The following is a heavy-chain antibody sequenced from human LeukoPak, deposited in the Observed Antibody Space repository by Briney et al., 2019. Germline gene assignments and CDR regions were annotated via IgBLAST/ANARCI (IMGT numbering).Heavy chain of an antibody. Sequence: GGSLRLSCAASGFTFSSYSMNWVRQAPGKGLEWVSAISGSGGSTYYADSVKGRFTISRDNSKNTLYLQMNSLRAEDTAVYYCAYKLGNYDYVRGAFDYWGQGTLVTVSS. D-gene: IGHD3-16*01. CDR2: ISGSGGST. CDR1: GFTFSSYS. V-gene: IGHV3-23*01. J-gene: IGHJ4*02. CDR3: AYKLGNYDYVRGAFDY.